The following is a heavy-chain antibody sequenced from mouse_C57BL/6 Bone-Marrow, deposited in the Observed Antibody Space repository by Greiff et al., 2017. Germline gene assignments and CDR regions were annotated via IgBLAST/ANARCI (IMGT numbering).Heavy chain of an antibody. J-gene: IGHJ1*03. V-gene: IGHV3-6*01. D-gene: IGHD1-1*01. CDR3: AREGGIYYLWYFDV. CDR2: ISYDGSN. Sequence: EVQRVESGPGLVKPSQSLSLTCSVTGYSITRGYYWNWIRQFPGNKLEWMGYISYDGSNNYNPSLKNRISITRDTSKNQFFLKLNSVTTEDTATYYGAREGGIYYLWYFDVWGTGTTVTVSS. CDR1: GYSITRGYY.